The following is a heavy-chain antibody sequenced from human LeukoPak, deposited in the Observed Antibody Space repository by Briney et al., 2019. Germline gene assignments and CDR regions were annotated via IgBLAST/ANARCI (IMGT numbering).Heavy chain of an antibody. V-gene: IGHV3-11*01. CDR2: ISGNGGDI. J-gene: IGHJ4*02. D-gene: IGHD3-10*01. Sequence: KTGGSLRLSCAASGFRFGDHYMSWVRQAPGKGPEWISYISGNGGDIVYADSVKGRFTISRDNAKNSLYLQMNSLRVEDTAVYHCVRHSGRAGGKWGQGALIAVSS. CDR1: GFRFGDHY. CDR3: VRHSGRAGGK.